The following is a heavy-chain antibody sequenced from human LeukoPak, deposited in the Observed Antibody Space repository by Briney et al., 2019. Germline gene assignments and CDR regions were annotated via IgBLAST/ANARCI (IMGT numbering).Heavy chain of an antibody. CDR2: IYYSGST. D-gene: IGHD3-10*01. V-gene: IGHV4-39*01. J-gene: IGHJ5*02. CDR1: GGSISSSSYY. Sequence: PSETLSLTCTVSGGSISSSSYYWGWIRQPPGKGLEWIGSIYYSGSTYYNPSLKSRVTISVDTSKNQFSLKLSSVTAADTAVYYCARKNDVLLWFGELLRSSWVDPWGQGTLVTVSS. CDR3: ARKNDVLLWFGELLRSSWVDP.